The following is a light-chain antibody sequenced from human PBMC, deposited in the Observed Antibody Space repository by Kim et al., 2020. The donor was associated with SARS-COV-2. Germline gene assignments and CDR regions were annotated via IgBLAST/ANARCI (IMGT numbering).Light chain of an antibody. CDR3: QAWDSSTAA. Sequence: ELTQPPSVSVSPGQTASITCSGDKLGDKYACWYQQKSGQSPVLVIYQDSKRPSGIPERFSGSNSGNTATLTISGTQAMDEADYYCQAWDSSTAAFGGGTQLTVL. V-gene: IGLV3-1*01. CDR1: KLGDKY. CDR2: QDS. J-gene: IGLJ3*02.